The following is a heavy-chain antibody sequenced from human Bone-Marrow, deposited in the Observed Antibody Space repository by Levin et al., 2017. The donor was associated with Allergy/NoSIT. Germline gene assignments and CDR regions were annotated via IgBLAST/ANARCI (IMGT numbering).Heavy chain of an antibody. J-gene: IGHJ4*02. D-gene: IGHD3-10*01. CDR2: IYYSGST. CDR3: ARGCISGGTRSGSYSPPGYPHFDY. V-gene: IGHV4-31*03. Sequence: SETLSLTCTVSGGSISSGGYYWSWIRQHPGKGLEWIGYIYYSGSTYYNPSLKSRVTISVDTSKNQFSLKLSSVTAADTAVYYCARGCISGGTRSGSYSPPGYPHFDYWGQGTLVTVSS. CDR1: GGSISSGGYY.